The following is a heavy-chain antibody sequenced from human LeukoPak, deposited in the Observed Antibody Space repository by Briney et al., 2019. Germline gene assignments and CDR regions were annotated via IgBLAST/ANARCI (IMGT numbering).Heavy chain of an antibody. Sequence: PGGSLRLSCAASGFTFSSYAMHWVRQAPGKGLEWVAVISYDGSNKYYADSVKGRFTISRDNSKNTLYLQMNSLRAEDTAVYYCAKDWEMATLDYWGQGTLVTVSS. D-gene: IGHD5-24*01. CDR3: AKDWEMATLDY. CDR2: ISYDGSNK. CDR1: GFTFSSYA. V-gene: IGHV3-30-3*01. J-gene: IGHJ4*02.